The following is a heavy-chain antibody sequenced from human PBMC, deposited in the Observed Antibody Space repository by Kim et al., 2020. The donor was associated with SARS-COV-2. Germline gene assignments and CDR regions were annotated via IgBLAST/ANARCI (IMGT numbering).Heavy chain of an antibody. CDR1: GGTFSTYG. D-gene: IGHD2-21*02. CDR2: ILPFTGAT. Sequence: SVKVSCKASGGTFSTYGISWVRQAPGQGPEWLGTILPFTGATNYAQKFQGRVTITADESTGAVHFDLNILTSEDTAVYFCARDRVTVDYYGMDVWGQGT. CDR3: ARDRVTVDYYGMDV. V-gene: IGHV1-69*11. J-gene: IGHJ6*02.